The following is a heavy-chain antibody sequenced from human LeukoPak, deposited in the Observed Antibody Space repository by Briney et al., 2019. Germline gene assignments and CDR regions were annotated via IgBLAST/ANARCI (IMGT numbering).Heavy chain of an antibody. CDR2: ISSSSSYI. CDR3: AKDKAQWVVVVIYYFDY. Sequence: GGSLRLSCAASGFTFSSYSMNWVRQAPGKGLEWVSSISSSSSYIYYADSVKGRFTISRDNSKNTLYLQMNSLRAEDTAVYYCAKDKAQWVVVVIYYFDYWGQGTLVTVSS. D-gene: IGHD3-22*01. J-gene: IGHJ4*02. CDR1: GFTFSSYS. V-gene: IGHV3-21*04.